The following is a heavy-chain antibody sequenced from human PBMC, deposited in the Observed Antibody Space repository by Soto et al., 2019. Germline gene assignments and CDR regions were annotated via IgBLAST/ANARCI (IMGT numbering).Heavy chain of an antibody. CDR3: ASRDPGTSVDY. Sequence: LRLSCEASGFIFSSYAMNWVRQAPGKGLQWVSSITGSSDYTSYIASVKGRFTISRDNSKNTLYLQMNSLTAADTAVYYCASRDPGTSVDYWGQGTLVTVSS. CDR2: ITGSSDYT. V-gene: IGHV3-23*01. J-gene: IGHJ4*02. CDR1: GFIFSSYA. D-gene: IGHD1-7*01.